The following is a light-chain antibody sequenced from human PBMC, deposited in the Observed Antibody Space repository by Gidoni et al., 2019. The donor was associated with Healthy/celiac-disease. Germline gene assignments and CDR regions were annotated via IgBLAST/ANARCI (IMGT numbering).Light chain of an antibody. CDR3: QQYGSSPWT. V-gene: IGKV3-20*01. Sequence: EIVLTHSPGTLSLSPGERATLSCRASQSVSSSYLAWYQQKPGQAPRLLIYGASSRATGIPERFSGRGSGTDFTLTISRLEPEDFAVYYCQQYGSSPWTFGQGTKVEIK. J-gene: IGKJ1*01. CDR2: GAS. CDR1: QSVSSSY.